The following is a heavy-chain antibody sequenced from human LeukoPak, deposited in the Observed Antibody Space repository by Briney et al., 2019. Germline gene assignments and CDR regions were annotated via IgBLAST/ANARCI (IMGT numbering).Heavy chain of an antibody. Sequence: PGGSLRLSCAASGFTFDTYSMNWVRQAPGKGLEWVSLISFSGDNTYYTDSVKGRFTISRDNSKDTLYLQMNSLRAEDTAIYYCARDIELSTWGLGTMVTVSS. V-gene: IGHV3-23*01. CDR2: ISFSGDNT. J-gene: IGHJ3*01. CDR1: GFTFDTYS. D-gene: IGHD3-16*02. CDR3: ARDIELST.